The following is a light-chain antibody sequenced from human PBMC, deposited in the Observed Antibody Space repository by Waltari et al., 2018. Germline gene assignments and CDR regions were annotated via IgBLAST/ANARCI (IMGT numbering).Light chain of an antibody. Sequence: EIVLTQSPATLSLSPGYRATFSCRASQSVGSYLSWYQQKPGQAPRVLIYDASKRATGIPARFSGSGAGTDFTLTISSLEPEDFAVYYCQQRSNWPPGLTFGGGTKVEIK. CDR2: DAS. J-gene: IGKJ4*01. CDR3: QQRSNWPPGLT. V-gene: IGKV3-11*01. CDR1: QSVGSY.